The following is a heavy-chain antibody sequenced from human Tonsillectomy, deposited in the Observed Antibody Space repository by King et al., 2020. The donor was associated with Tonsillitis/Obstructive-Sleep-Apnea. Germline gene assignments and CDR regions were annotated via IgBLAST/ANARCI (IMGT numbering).Heavy chain of an antibody. CDR2: IYFGGAT. V-gene: IGHV3-53*01. J-gene: IGHJ4*02. CDR3: ASPSSSSYYLLY. D-gene: IGHD6-13*01. Sequence: VQLVESGGGLVQPGGSLRLSCAASGISVSANYISWVRQAPGKGLEWVSVIYFGGATYYGDSVKGRFTISRDDSKNTLYLQMNSLRAEDTAVYYCASPSSSSYYLLYWGQGTLVTVSS. CDR1: GISVSANY.